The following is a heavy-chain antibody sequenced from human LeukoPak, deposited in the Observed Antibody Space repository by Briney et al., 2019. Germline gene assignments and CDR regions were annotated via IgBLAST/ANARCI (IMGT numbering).Heavy chain of an antibody. CDR3: ARDSSGWYNAFDI. D-gene: IGHD6-19*01. CDR2: IIGGAGGT. V-gene: IGHV3-23*01. J-gene: IGHJ3*02. Sequence: GGSLRLSCAVSGFTFSSYWMGWVRQAPGKGLEWVSGIIGGAGGTYYADSVKGRFTISRDNAKNTLYLQMNSLRAEDTAVYYCARDSSGWYNAFDIWGQGTMVTVSS. CDR1: GFTFSSYW.